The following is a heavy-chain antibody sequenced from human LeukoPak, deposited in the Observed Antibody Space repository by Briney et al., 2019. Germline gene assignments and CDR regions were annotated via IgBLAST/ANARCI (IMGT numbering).Heavy chain of an antibody. CDR3: ALLAVASDFDY. V-gene: IGHV3-48*03. CDR1: GFTFSSYE. CDR2: IGYSGRTI. J-gene: IGHJ4*02. Sequence: GGSLRLSCAASGFTFSSYEMNWVRQAPGKGLEWVANIGYSGRTIYYADSVKGRFTVSRDNAKNSLYLQMNSLRVEDTAVYHCALLAVASDFDYWGQGALVTVSS. D-gene: IGHD6-19*01.